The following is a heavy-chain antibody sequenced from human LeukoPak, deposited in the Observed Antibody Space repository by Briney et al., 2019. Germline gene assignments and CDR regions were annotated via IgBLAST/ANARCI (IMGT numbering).Heavy chain of an antibody. Sequence: GASVKVSCKASGYTFTSYYMHWVRQAPGQGLEWMGIINPSGGSTSYAQKFQGRVTITADESTSTAYMELSSLRSEDTAVYYCASTREAKDYYYYGMDVWGQGTTVTVSS. CDR3: ASTREAKDYYYYGMDV. CDR1: GYTFTSYY. CDR2: INPSGGST. V-gene: IGHV1-46*01. J-gene: IGHJ6*02.